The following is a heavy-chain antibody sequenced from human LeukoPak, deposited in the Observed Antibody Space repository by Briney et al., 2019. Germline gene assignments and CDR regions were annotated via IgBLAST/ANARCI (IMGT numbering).Heavy chain of an antibody. V-gene: IGHV3-23*01. CDR1: GFTFRTSG. J-gene: IGHJ3*02. Sequence: GGTLRLSCAASGFTFRTSGRSWVRQAPGKGLEWVSAISGSGVSTYYADSVKGRFTISRDNSKNTLYLQMNSLRAEDTAVYYCARDRGVGATCSDIWGQGTMVTVSS. CDR3: ARDRGVGATCSDI. D-gene: IGHD1-26*01. CDR2: ISGSGVST.